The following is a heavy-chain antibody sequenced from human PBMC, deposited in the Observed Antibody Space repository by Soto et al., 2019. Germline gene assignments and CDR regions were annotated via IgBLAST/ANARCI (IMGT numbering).Heavy chain of an antibody. Sequence: QIQLVESGGGVVQPGRSLRLSCTASGFTFNSYGFNWVRQAPGKWLEWVAVIWYDGNTKYYADSVTGRFTISRDNLRRTVYLQMNSLTAEDTAVYYCARNLVAPVAGPYYYGMDVWGQGTTVTVSS. CDR3: ARNLVAPVAGPYYYGMDV. V-gene: IGHV3-33*01. J-gene: IGHJ6*02. CDR1: GFTFNSYG. CDR2: IWYDGNTK. D-gene: IGHD6-19*01.